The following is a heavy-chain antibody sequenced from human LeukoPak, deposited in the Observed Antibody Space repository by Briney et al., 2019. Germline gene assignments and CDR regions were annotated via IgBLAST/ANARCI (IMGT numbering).Heavy chain of an antibody. CDR1: GYSFTTYG. CDR3: ARTPLYGGNSPYYYGMDV. J-gene: IGHJ6*02. V-gene: IGHV1-18*01. CDR2: ISGDNDNT. D-gene: IGHD4-23*01. Sequence: GASVKVSCKASGYSFTTYGITWVRQAPGQGLEWMGWISGDNDNTKYAQKFQGRVTITADESTSTAYMELSSLRSEDTAVYYCARTPLYGGNSPYYYGMDVWGQGTTVTVSS.